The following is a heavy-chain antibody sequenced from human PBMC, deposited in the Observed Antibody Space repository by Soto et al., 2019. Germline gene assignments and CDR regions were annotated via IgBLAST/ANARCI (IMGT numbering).Heavy chain of an antibody. Sequence: GGSLRLSCAASGFTFSSYAMSWVRQAPGKGLEWVSAISGSGGSTYYADSVKGRFTISRDNSKNTLYLQMNSLRAEDTAVYYCAKDSCGSGSYYQHCTNYYYYYGMDVWGQGTTVTVSS. CDR3: AKDSCGSGSYYQHCTNYYYYYGMDV. J-gene: IGHJ6*02. V-gene: IGHV3-23*01. CDR1: GFTFSSYA. CDR2: ISGSGGST. D-gene: IGHD3-10*01.